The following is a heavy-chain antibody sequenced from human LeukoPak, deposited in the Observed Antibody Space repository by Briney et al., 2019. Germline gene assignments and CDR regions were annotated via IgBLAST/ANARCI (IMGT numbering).Heavy chain of an antibody. CDR2: INPNGGST. J-gene: IGHJ4*02. Sequence: ASVKVSCKASGYTFTNYYIHWVRQAPGQGLAWMGMINPNGGSTTYAQQFQGRVTMARDTSTSTLYMELSVLRSEDTAMYYCARSLGGYFDYCGQGTLVTVSS. CDR1: GYTFTNYY. V-gene: IGHV1-46*01. D-gene: IGHD2-15*01. CDR3: ARSLGGYFDY.